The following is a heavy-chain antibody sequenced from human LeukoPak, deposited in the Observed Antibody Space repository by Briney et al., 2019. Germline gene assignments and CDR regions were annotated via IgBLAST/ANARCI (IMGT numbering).Heavy chain of an antibody. CDR3: ARGYYDSSGYLFDY. CDR1: GGTFSSYA. Sequence: ASVKVSCKASGGTFSSYAISWVRQAPGQGLEWMGGIIPIFGTANYAQKFQGRITITADESTSTAYMELSSLRSEDTAVYYCARGYYDSSGYLFDYWGQGTLVTVSS. CDR2: IIPIFGTA. D-gene: IGHD3-22*01. J-gene: IGHJ4*02. V-gene: IGHV1-69*13.